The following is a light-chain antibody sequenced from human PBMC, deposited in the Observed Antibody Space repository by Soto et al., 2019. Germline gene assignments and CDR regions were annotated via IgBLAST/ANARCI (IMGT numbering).Light chain of an antibody. Sequence: QSVLTQPPSASGTPGQRVTISCSGSSSNIRSNYVYWYQQLPGTAPKLLIYRNNQRPSGVPDRFSGSKSGTSASLAISGLRSEDEADYYCAAWDDSLSGFYVFGTVTKVTVL. J-gene: IGLJ1*01. V-gene: IGLV1-47*01. CDR1: SSNIRSNY. CDR3: AAWDDSLSGFYV. CDR2: RNN.